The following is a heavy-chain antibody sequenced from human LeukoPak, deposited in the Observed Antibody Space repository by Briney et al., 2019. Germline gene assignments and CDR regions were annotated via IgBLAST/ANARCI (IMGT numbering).Heavy chain of an antibody. V-gene: IGHV4-59*01. J-gene: IGHJ3*02. CDR2: IYYSGST. CDR3: ASPGIVGASAFDI. Sequence: SETLSLTCTVSGGSISSYYWSWIRQPPGKGLECIGYIYYSGSTNYNPSLKSRVTISVDTSKNQFSLKLSSVTAADTAVYYCASPGIVGASAFDIWGQGTMVTVSS. D-gene: IGHD1-26*01. CDR1: GGSISSYY.